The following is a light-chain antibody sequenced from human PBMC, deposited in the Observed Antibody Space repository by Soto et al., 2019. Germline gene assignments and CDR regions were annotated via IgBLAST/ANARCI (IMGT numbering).Light chain of an antibody. CDR1: SSNIGAGYD. CDR3: QSYDSSLSALV. V-gene: IGLV1-40*01. Sequence: QSVLTQPPSVSGAPGQRVTISCAGSSSNIGAGYDVHWYQQLPGTAPKLLIYGNSNRPSGVPDRFSGSKSGTSASLAITGLQAADEADYYCQSYDSSLSALVFGGGTKLTV. CDR2: GNS. J-gene: IGLJ2*01.